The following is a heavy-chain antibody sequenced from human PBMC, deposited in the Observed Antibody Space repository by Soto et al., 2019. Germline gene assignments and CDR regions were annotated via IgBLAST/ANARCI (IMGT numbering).Heavy chain of an antibody. V-gene: IGHV4-59*01. CDR3: AKERHPTTVTLGRFDY. J-gene: IGHJ4*02. CDR2: IHYSGSA. Sequence: SETLSLTCTVSGGSISRYYWSWVRQPPGKGLEWIGSIHYSGSAANNPSLKSRVTMLVDTSKNQFSLRLTSVTAADTAVYYCAKERHPTTVTLGRFDYWGQGTLVTVSS. D-gene: IGHD4-17*01. CDR1: GGSISRYY.